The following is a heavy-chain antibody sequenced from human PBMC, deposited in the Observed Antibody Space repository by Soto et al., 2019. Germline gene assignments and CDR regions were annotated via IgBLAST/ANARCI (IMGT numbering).Heavy chain of an antibody. V-gene: IGHV5-51*01. CDR1: GYSFTSYW. CDR3: ARQEYYYDSSGYYYFDY. J-gene: IGHJ4*02. CDR2: IYPGDSDT. D-gene: IGHD3-22*01. Sequence: GESLKISCKGSGYSFTSYWIGWVRQMPGKGLEWMGIIYPGDSDTRYSPSFQGQVTISADKSISTAYLQWSSLKASDTAMYYCARQEYYYDSSGYYYFDYWGQGTLVTVSS.